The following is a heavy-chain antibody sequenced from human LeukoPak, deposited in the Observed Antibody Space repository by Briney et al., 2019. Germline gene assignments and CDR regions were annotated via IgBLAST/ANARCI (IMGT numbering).Heavy chain of an antibody. V-gene: IGHV4-39*07. CDR3: ARAASLYCSSTSCYPTHYYYYYMDV. J-gene: IGHJ6*03. Sequence: KPSETLSLTCTVSGGSISSSSYYWGWIRQPPGKGLEWIGSIYYSGSTYYNPSLKSRVTISVDTSKNQFSLKLSSVTAADTAVYYCARAASLYCSSTSCYPTHYYYYYMDVWGKGTTVTISS. D-gene: IGHD2-2*01. CDR1: GGSISSSSYY. CDR2: IYYSGST.